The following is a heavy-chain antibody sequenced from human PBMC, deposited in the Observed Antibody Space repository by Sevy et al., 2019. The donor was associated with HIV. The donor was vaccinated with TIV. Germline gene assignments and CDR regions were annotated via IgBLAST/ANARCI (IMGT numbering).Heavy chain of an antibody. V-gene: IGHV4-4*02. CDR3: ARVGGSYSSSWGYFDY. Sequence: SETLSITCAVSGGSISSSNWWSWVRQPPGKGLEWIGEIYRSGSTNYNPSLKSRVTISVDKSKNQFSLKLSSVTAADTAVYYCARVGGSYSSSWGYFDYWGQGTLVTVSS. J-gene: IGHJ4*02. CDR1: GGSISSSNW. D-gene: IGHD6-6*01. CDR2: IYRSGST.